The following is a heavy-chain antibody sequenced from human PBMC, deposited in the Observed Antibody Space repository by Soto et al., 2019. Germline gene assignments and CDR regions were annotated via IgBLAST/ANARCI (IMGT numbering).Heavy chain of an antibody. V-gene: IGHV1-18*01. CDR1: GYTFTSYG. CDR3: ASVHYDFWSGYYFDY. J-gene: IGHJ4*02. D-gene: IGHD3-3*01. Sequence: ASVKVSCKASGYTFTSYGISWVRQAPGQGLEWMGWISAYNGNTNYAQKLQGRVTMTTDTSTSTAYMELRSLRSDDTAVYYCASVHYDFWSGYYFDYWGQGTLVTVSS. CDR2: ISAYNGNT.